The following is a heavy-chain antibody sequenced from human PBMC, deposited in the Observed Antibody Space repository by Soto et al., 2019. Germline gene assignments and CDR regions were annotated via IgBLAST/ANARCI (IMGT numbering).Heavy chain of an antibody. CDR1: GGSFSGYY. J-gene: IGHJ6*02. V-gene: IGHV4-34*01. Sequence: QVQLQQWGAGLLKPSETLSLTCAVYGGSFSGYYWSWIRQPPGKGPAWIGEINHRGSTNYNPSLKRRVTVSVDTSKNQFSLKLNSVTAADTAVYYCARGSRVKIPAASGRDYYYHGLDVWGQGTAVTVSS. D-gene: IGHD6-25*01. CDR3: ARGSRVKIPAASGRDYYYHGLDV. CDR2: INHRGST.